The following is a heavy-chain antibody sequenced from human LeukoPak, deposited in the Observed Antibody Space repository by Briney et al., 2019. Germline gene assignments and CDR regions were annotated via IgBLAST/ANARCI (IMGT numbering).Heavy chain of an antibody. V-gene: IGHV4-39*02. CDR3: ARDYPDFWSGYGSRWFDP. CDR2: IYYSGST. D-gene: IGHD3-3*01. J-gene: IGHJ5*02. Sequence: SETLSLTCTVSGGSISSSSYYWGWIRQPPGKGLEWIGSIYYSGSTYYNPSLKSRVTISVDTSKNQFSLKLSSVTAADTAVYYCARDYPDFWSGYGSRWFDPWGQGTLVTVSS. CDR1: GGSISSSSYY.